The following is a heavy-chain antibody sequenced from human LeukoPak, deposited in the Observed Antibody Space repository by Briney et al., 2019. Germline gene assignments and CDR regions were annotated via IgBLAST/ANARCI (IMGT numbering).Heavy chain of an antibody. D-gene: IGHD6-13*01. Sequence: SQTLSLTCAISGDSVSSNSAAWNWLRQSPSRGLEWLGRTYYRSKWYNDYAVSVKSRITINPDTSKNQFSLQLNSVTPEDTAVYYCAREGIAAAGSFDYWGQGTLVTVSS. CDR3: AREGIAAAGSFDY. CDR1: GDSVSSNSAA. V-gene: IGHV6-1*01. CDR2: TYYRSKWYN. J-gene: IGHJ4*02.